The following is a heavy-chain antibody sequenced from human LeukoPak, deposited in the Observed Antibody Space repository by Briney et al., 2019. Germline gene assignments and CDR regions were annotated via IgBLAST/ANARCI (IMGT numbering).Heavy chain of an antibody. J-gene: IGHJ4*02. D-gene: IGHD3-16*01. Sequence: PSETLSLTCAVSDGTFSGYYWTWIRQPPGKGLEWIGEINYSGSTNYNPSLKSRVTMSVDTSKNQLSLKLSSVTAADTVVYYCARGVFVINFHGGAVGTFFDSWGQGSLVTVSS. V-gene: IGHV4-34*01. CDR1: DGTFSGYY. CDR2: INYSGST. CDR3: ARGVFVINFHGGAVGTFFDS.